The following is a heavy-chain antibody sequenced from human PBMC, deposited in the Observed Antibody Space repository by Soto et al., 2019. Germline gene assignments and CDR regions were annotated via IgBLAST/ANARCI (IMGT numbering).Heavy chain of an antibody. V-gene: IGHV3-21*01. D-gene: IGHD5-12*01. CDR3: ARKAIVATTSAFDY. CDR2: ISSSSSYI. Sequence: PGGSLRLSCAASGFTFSSYSMNWVRQAPGKGLEWVSSISSSSSYIYYADSVKGRFTISRDNAKNSLYLQMNSLRAEDTAVYYCARKAIVATTSAFDYWGQGTLVTVSS. J-gene: IGHJ4*02. CDR1: GFTFSSYS.